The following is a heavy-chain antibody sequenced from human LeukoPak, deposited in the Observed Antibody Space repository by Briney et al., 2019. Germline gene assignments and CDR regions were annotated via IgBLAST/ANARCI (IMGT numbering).Heavy chain of an antibody. V-gene: IGHV3-23*01. Sequence: PGGSLRLSCAASGFTFSSYAMSWVRQAPGKGLEWVSAISGNGGSTYYADSVKGRFTISRDNSKNTLYLQMNSLRAEDTAVYYCAKDLGSSGYLNWFDPWGQGTLVTVSS. CDR1: GFTFSSYA. CDR2: ISGNGGST. CDR3: AKDLGSSGYLNWFDP. D-gene: IGHD3-22*01. J-gene: IGHJ5*02.